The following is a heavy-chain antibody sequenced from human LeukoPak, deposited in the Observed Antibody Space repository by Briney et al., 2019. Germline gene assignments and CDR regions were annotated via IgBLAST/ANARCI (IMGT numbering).Heavy chain of an antibody. D-gene: IGHD3-22*01. V-gene: IGHV3-11*01. CDR3: ARDPLSQYYYDSSGYFGY. J-gene: IGHJ4*02. Sequence: PWGSLRLSCAASGFTFSDYYMSWIRQAPGKGLEWVSYISSSGSTIYYADSVKGRFTISRDNAKNSLYLQMNSLRAEDTAVYYCARDPLSQYYYDSSGYFGYWGQGTLVTVSS. CDR2: ISSSGSTI. CDR1: GFTFSDYY.